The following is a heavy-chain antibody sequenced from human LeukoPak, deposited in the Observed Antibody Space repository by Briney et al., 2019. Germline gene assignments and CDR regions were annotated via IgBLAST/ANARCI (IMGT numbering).Heavy chain of an antibody. D-gene: IGHD1-26*01. CDR2: ISNDGSNK. CDR3: TKGIVGASTDWLDP. V-gene: IGHV3-30*14. Sequence: GGSLRLSCAASGFTFSSYAMHWVRQAPGKGLEWVAVISNDGSNKYYADSVKGRFTISRDNSKNTLYLQMNSLKTEDTAVYYCTKGIVGASTDWLDPWGQGTLVTVSS. CDR1: GFTFSSYA. J-gene: IGHJ5*02.